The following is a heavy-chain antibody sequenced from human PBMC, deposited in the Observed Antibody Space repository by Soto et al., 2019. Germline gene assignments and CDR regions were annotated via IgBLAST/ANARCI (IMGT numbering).Heavy chain of an antibody. V-gene: IGHV1-18*01. CDR1: GYTFTSYG. J-gene: IGHJ6*02. CDR3: AAHNWNDVTYGYYYGMDV. D-gene: IGHD1-1*01. CDR2: ISAYNGNT. Sequence: ASVKVSCKASGYTFTSYGISWVRQAPGQGLEWMGWISAYNGNTNYAQKLQGRVTMATDTSTSTAYMKLRSLRSDDTAVYYCAAHNWNDVTYGYYYGMDVWGQGTTVTVSS.